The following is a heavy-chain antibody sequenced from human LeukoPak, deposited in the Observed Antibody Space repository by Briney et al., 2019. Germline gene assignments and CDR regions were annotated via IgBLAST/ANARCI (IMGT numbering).Heavy chain of an antibody. CDR2: IRYEGRNK. Sequence: GSLSLPSPAPGFTFSSYGMHWVRPAPAKGLEWVAFIRYEGRNKYCADPVKGRFTISRDNSKNTLYLQMNSLRAEDTVVYCCAKVGESSSSYLFDYWGLGTLVTVSS. D-gene: IGHD6-13*01. J-gene: IGHJ4*02. CDR3: AKVGESSSSYLFDY. CDR1: GFTFSSYG. V-gene: IGHV3-30*02.